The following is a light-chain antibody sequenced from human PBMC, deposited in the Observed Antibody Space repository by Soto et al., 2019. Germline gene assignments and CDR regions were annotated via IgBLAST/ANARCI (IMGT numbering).Light chain of an antibody. CDR1: QSVSSN. V-gene: IGKV3-15*01. J-gene: IGKJ2*01. CDR2: GAS. Sequence: EIVMTQSPATLSVSPGERATLSCRASQSVSSNLAWYQQKPGQAPRLLIYGASSRATGIPARFSGSGSGTDFTLTISSLQSEDFAVSYCQQYNNLPPGTFGQGTKLEIK. CDR3: QQYNNLPPGT.